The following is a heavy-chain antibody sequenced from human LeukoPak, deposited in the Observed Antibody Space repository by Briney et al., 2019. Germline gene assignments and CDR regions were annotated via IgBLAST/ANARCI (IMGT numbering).Heavy chain of an antibody. J-gene: IGHJ6*03. Sequence: GGTLRLSCAASGLTFSNAWMSWVRQAPGKGLEWVGRIKSKTDGGSTDYAAPVKGRFTISRDDSKNTLYLQMNSLKTEDTAVYYCTTTPESVVVPAAPAGYYYYMDVWGKGTTVTVSS. CDR2: IKSKTDGGST. V-gene: IGHV3-15*01. CDR3: TTTPESVVVPAAPAGYYYYMDV. CDR1: GLTFSNAW. D-gene: IGHD2-2*01.